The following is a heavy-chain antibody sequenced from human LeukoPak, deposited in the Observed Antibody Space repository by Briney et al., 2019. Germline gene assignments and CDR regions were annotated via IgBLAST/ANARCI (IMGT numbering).Heavy chain of an antibody. CDR3: ARERSKDYYCGMDV. V-gene: IGHV3-30*04. J-gene: IGHJ6*02. CDR1: GFSFSTYA. CDR2: LSYAGINK. D-gene: IGHD2-2*01. Sequence: PGRSLRLSCAASGFSFSTYAMHWVRQAPGKGLEWVAVLSYAGINKYYADSVKGRFTISSDNSKNTLYLQVNSLRAEDTAVYYCARERSKDYYCGMDVWGQGTTVTVSS.